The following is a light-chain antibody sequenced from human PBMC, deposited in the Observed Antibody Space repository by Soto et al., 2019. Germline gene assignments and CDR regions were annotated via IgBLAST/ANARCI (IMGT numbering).Light chain of an antibody. V-gene: IGKV1-39*01. CDR2: AAS. Sequence: DIQMTQSPSSLSASVGDIVTITSRASQSISSYLNWYQQKPGKAPKLLIYAASSLQSGVPPRFSGSGSGTDFTLTISSLQPEDFATYYCQQSYSTPWTFGQGTKVEIK. CDR3: QQSYSTPWT. J-gene: IGKJ1*01. CDR1: QSISSY.